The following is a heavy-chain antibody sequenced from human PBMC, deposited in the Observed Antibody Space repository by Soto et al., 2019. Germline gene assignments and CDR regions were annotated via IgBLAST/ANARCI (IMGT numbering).Heavy chain of an antibody. J-gene: IGHJ5*02. D-gene: IGHD2-2*01. CDR3: GREGCSSTSCYLNWFDP. Sequence: SVKVSCKASGGTFSSYTISWVRQAPGQELEWMGRIVPILGIANYAQKYRGRVTITADKSTSTAYMELSSLRCEDTAVYYCGREGCSSTSCYLNWFDPWGQGTLVTVSS. CDR1: GGTFSSYT. V-gene: IGHV1-69*04. CDR2: IVPILGIA.